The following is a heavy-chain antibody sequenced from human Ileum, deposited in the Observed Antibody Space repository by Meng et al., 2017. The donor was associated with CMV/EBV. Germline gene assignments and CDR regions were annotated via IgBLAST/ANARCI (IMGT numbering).Heavy chain of an antibody. Sequence: GGSLRLSCATSGFTFTNYAISWVRQAPGKGLEWLSVIYSGGSSAYYADSVKGRFTISGDDSENTVFLQMNSLRADDTAVYYCAKNPLWSGGDHFDYWGQGTRVTVSS. V-gene: IGHV3-23*03. CDR3: AKNPLWSGGDHFDY. D-gene: IGHD3-3*01. J-gene: IGHJ4*02. CDR1: GFTFTNYA. CDR2: IYSGGSSA.